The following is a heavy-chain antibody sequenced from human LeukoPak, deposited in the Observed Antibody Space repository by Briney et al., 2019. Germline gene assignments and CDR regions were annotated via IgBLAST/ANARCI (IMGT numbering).Heavy chain of an antibody. Sequence: PSETLSLTCAVYGGSFSGYYWSWIRQPPGKGLEWIGEINHSGSTNYNPSLKSRGTISVDTSKNQFSLKLSSVTAADTAVYYCARVGGPLRFLEWLSRGYFDYWGQGTLVTVSS. CDR3: ARVGGPLRFLEWLSRGYFDY. V-gene: IGHV4-34*01. D-gene: IGHD3-3*01. CDR2: INHSGST. J-gene: IGHJ4*02. CDR1: GGSFSGYY.